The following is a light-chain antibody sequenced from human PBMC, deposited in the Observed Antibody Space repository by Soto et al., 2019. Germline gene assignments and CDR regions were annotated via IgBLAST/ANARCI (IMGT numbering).Light chain of an antibody. CDR3: QSFDSDLSAFV. V-gene: IGLV1-40*01. CDR2: GNN. CDR1: SSNIGAGYD. J-gene: IGLJ1*01. Sequence: QSVLTQAPAISAAPGQRVTISCTGSSSNIGAGYDVHWFQQFPGTAPRLLIYGNNNRPSGVPDRFSGSESGTSASLAIAGLQAGDEAIYYCQSFDSDLSAFVFGTGTKVTVL.